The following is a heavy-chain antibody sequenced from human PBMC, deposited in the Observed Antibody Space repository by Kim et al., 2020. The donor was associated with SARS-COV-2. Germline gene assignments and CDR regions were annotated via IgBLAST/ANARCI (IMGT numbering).Heavy chain of an antibody. CDR2: INHSGST. CDR1: GGSFSGYY. J-gene: IGHJ3*02. V-gene: IGHV4-34*01. Sequence: SETLSLTCAVYGGSFSGYYWSWIRQPPGKGLEWIGEINHSGSTNYNPSLKSRVTISVDTSKNQFSLKLSSVTAADTAVYYCARDRLRYFDWLLSRDAFDIWGQGTMVTVSS. CDR3: ARDRLRYFDWLLSRDAFDI. D-gene: IGHD3-9*01.